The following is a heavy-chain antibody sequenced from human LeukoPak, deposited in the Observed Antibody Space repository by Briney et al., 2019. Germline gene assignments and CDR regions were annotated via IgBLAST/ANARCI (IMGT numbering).Heavy chain of an antibody. Sequence: ASVKVSCKASGYTFTSYDINWVRQATGQGLEWMGWMNPNSGNTGYAQKFQGRVTITRNTSISTAYMELSSLRSEDTAVYYCARVRDFWSGLFVPVSYMDVWGKGTTVTVSS. CDR1: GYTFTSYD. CDR2: MNPNSGNT. CDR3: ARVRDFWSGLFVPVSYMDV. D-gene: IGHD3-3*01. V-gene: IGHV1-8*03. J-gene: IGHJ6*03.